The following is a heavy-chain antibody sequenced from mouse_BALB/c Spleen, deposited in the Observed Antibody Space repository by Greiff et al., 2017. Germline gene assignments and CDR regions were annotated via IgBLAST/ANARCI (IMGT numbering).Heavy chain of an antibody. Sequence: VQLQQSGPELVKPGASVKISCKASGYSFTGYYMHWVKQSHVKSLEWIGRINPYNGATSYNQNFKDKASLTVDKSSSTAYMELHSLTSEDSAVYYCARLYGNYWFAYWGQGTLVTVSA. D-gene: IGHD2-10*02. CDR3: ARLYGNYWFAY. CDR2: INPYNGAT. CDR1: GYSFTGYY. J-gene: IGHJ3*01. V-gene: IGHV1-31*01.